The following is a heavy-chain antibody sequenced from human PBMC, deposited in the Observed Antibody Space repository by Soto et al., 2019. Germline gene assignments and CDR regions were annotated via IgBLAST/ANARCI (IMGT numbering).Heavy chain of an antibody. CDR3: ATANNTSPFDY. CDR1: GSTFADSA. D-gene: IGHD1-26*01. V-gene: IGHV1-58*01. Sequence: ASVKVSCKASGSTFADSAVQWVRQARGQSLEWIGRIIVDSGNTKSAEKFTERVSMSWDMSTSTAFMELRSLSSDDTAVYYCATANNTSPFDYWGLGTLVTVSS. CDR2: IIVDSGNT. J-gene: IGHJ4*02.